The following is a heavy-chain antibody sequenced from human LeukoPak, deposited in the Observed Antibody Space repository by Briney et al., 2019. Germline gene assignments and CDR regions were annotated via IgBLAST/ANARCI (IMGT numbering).Heavy chain of an antibody. CDR1: GFTFDDYT. CDR2: ISWDGDTT. V-gene: IGHV3-43*01. CDR3: AKDRDDYVWGSYLGAFDI. Sequence: GGSLRLSCAASGFTFDDYTMHWVRQAPGKGLEWVSLISWDGDTTYYADSVKGRFTISRDNSKNTLYLQMNSLRAEDTAVFYCAKDRDDYVWGSYLGAFDIWGQGTMVTVSS. J-gene: IGHJ3*02. D-gene: IGHD3-16*01.